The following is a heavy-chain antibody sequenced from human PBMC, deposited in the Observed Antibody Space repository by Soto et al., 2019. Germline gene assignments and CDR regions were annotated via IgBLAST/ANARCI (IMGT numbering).Heavy chain of an antibody. J-gene: IGHJ3*01. CDR3: ASSVFTGYPI. D-gene: IGHD3-9*01. Sequence: GGSLRLSCEASGITFSGITFSSLWMHWVRQVLGKGLVWVSRTNGDGSIISYTDSVKGRFTISRDNAKNTLYLQMNSLSAEDTALYYCASSVFTGYPIWGQGTMVTVSS. V-gene: IGHV3-74*01. CDR2: TNGDGSII. CDR1: GITFSGITFSSLW.